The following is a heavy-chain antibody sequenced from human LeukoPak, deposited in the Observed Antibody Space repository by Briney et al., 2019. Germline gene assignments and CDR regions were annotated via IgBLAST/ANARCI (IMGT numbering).Heavy chain of an antibody. J-gene: IGHJ4*02. CDR1: GYTFTSYG. CDR2: ISAYNGNT. CDR3: ARDLGVYFDY. V-gene: IGHV1-18*01. Sequence: GASVKVSCKASGYTFTSYGISWVRQAPGQGLEWMGWISAYNGNTKYAQKLQGRVTMTPDTTTSTAYMELRSLRSDDTAVYYCARDLGVYFDYWGQGTLVTVSS.